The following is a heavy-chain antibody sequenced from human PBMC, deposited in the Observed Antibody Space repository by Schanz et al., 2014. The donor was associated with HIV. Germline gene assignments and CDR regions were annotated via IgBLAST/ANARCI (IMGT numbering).Heavy chain of an antibody. J-gene: IGHJ1*01. CDR2: ISSSSSYI. V-gene: IGHV3-21*01. Sequence: EVQLVESGGGLVKPGGSLRLSCAGSRLTFSGYSMNWVRQAPGKGLEWVSSISSSSSYIFYADSVKGRFTISRDNAKNTLYLQLNSLRAEDTALYYCVTKDEVNWGQGTLVIVSS. CDR3: VTKDEVN. CDR1: RLTFSGYS.